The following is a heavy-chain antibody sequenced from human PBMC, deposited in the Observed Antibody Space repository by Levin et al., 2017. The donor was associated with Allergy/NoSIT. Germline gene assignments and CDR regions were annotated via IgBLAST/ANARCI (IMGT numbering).Heavy chain of an antibody. D-gene: IGHD2-2*01. CDR3: AKDLSVVPAANYYYAMDV. CDR1: GFTFSNYA. CDR2: TSDSGGST. J-gene: IGHJ6*02. Sequence: GGSLRLSCAASGFTFSNYAMNWVRQAPGKGLEWVSGTSDSGGSTYYADSVKGRFTISRDNSKNTLYLQVNSLRAEDTALYYCAKDLSVVPAANYYYAMDVWGQGTTVTVSS. V-gene: IGHV3-23*01.